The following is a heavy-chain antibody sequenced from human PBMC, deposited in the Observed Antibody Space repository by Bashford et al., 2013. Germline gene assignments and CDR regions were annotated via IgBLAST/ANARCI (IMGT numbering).Heavy chain of an antibody. CDR2: IYTSGST. V-gene: IGHV4-4*07. D-gene: IGHD3-3*01. Sequence: SETLSLTCTVSGGSISSYYWSWIRQPAGKGLEWIGRIYTSGSTNYNPSLKSRVTMSVDTSKNQFSLKLSSVTAADTAVYYCARVLFEVYDFWSGYLGFGMDVWGQGTTVTVSS. J-gene: IGHJ6*02. CDR3: ARVLFEVYDFWSGYLGFGMDV. CDR1: GGSISSYY.